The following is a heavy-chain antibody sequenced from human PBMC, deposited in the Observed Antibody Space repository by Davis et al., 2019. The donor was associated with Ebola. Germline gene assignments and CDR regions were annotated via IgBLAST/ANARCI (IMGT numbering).Heavy chain of an antibody. Sequence: ASVKVSCKASGYTFTSSYDINWVRQATGQGLEWMGWMNPNSGNTGYAQKFQGRVTITADKSTSTAYMELSSLRSEDTAVYYCARYPGDMVRGAPYYYYYGMDVWGQGTTVTVSS. V-gene: IGHV1-8*03. J-gene: IGHJ6*02. CDR3: ARYPGDMVRGAPYYYYYGMDV. D-gene: IGHD3-10*01. CDR1: GYTFTSSYD. CDR2: MNPNSGNT.